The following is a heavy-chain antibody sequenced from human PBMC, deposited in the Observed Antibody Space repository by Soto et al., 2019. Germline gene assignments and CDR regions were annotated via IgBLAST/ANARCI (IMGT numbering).Heavy chain of an antibody. CDR2: IRSKANSYAT. V-gene: IGHV3-73*01. CDR3: TTRYFDWLGFDP. Sequence: GGSLRLSCAASGFTFSGSAMHWVRQASGKGLEWVGRIRSKANSYATAYAASVKGRFTFSRDDSKNTAYLQMNSLKTEDTAVYYCTTRYFDWLGFDPWGQGTLVTVSS. CDR1: GFTFSGSA. J-gene: IGHJ5*02. D-gene: IGHD3-9*01.